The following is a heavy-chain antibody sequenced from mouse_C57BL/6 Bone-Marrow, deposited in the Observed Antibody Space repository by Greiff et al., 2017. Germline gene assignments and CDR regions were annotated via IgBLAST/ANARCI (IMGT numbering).Heavy chain of an antibody. CDR1: GFTFSDYG. V-gene: IGHV5-15*01. D-gene: IGHD3-3*01. CDR3: ARHEGDRAFAD. Sequence: DVMLVESGGGLVQPGGSLKLSCAASGFTFSDYGMAWVRQAPRKGPEWVAFISNLAYSIYYADTVTGRFTISRENAKNTLYLEMSSLRSEDTAMYYCARHEGDRAFADWGQGTLVTVSA. CDR2: ISNLAYSI. J-gene: IGHJ3*01.